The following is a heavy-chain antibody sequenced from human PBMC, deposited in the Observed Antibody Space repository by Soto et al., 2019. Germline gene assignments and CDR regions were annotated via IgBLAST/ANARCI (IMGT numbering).Heavy chain of an antibody. CDR3: ARHGYSYGGGYFDY. J-gene: IGHJ4*02. V-gene: IGHV3-66*04. D-gene: IGHD5-18*01. CDR2: IYSGGST. Sequence: EVQLVESGGGLVQPGGSLRLSCAASGFTVSSNYMSWVRQAPGRGLEWVSVIYSGGSTYYADSVKGRCTISRDNSKNTLYLQMNSLRAEDTAVYYCARHGYSYGGGYFDYWGQGTLGTVSS. CDR1: GFTVSSNY.